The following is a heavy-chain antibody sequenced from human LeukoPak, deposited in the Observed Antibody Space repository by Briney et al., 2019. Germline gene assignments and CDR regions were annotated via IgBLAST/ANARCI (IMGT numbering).Heavy chain of an antibody. J-gene: IGHJ4*02. CDR2: ISGSSSYI. Sequence: GGSLRLSCAASGFTFSSHSMNWVRQAPGKGLEWVSSISGSSSYIYYADSVKGRFTISRDNGKNSLYLQMNSLRAEDTAVYYCARDRARADYWGQGTLVTVSS. D-gene: IGHD3-10*01. V-gene: IGHV3-21*01. CDR3: ARDRARADY. CDR1: GFTFSSHS.